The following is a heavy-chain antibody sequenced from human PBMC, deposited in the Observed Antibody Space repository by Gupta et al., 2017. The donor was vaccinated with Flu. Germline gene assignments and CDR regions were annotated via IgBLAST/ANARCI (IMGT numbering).Heavy chain of an antibody. Sequence: EVQLVQSGAEVKKPGESLKISCKGSGYRFTSYWIGWVRQMPGKGLEWMGIIYPGDSDTRYSPSFQGQVTISADKSISTAYLQWSSLKASDTAIYYCARPLAVDTAMAYFDYWGQGTLVTVSS. J-gene: IGHJ4*02. CDR3: ARPLAVDTAMAYFDY. D-gene: IGHD5-18*01. CDR1: GYRFTSYW. V-gene: IGHV5-51*01. CDR2: IYPGDSDT.